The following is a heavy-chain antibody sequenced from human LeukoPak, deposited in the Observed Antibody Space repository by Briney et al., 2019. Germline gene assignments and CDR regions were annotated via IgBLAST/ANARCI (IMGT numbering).Heavy chain of an antibody. CDR1: GGSISSYY. CDR2: IYTSGST. Sequence: KPSETLSLTCTVSGGSISSYYWSWIRQPAGKGLKWIGRIYTSGSTNYNPSLKSRVTMSVDTSKNQFSLKLSSVTAADTAVYYCAREVTAIPEYYFDYWGQGTLVTVSS. CDR3: AREVTAIPEYYFDY. J-gene: IGHJ4*02. V-gene: IGHV4-4*07. D-gene: IGHD2-21*02.